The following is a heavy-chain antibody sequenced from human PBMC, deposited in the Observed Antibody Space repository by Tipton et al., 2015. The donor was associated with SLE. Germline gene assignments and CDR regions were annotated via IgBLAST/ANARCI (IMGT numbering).Heavy chain of an antibody. J-gene: IGHJ3*02. CDR2: ITHSGDAT. CDR1: GFSLPNNA. V-gene: IGHV3-23*01. CDR3: ARERGPFDAFDI. Sequence: SLRLSCAASGFSLPNNAMSWVRQAPGKGLEWVAGITHSGDATYYTQSVRGRFTFSRDDSKNTLYLQMNSLRADDTAMYYCARERGPFDAFDIWGQGTMVTVSS.